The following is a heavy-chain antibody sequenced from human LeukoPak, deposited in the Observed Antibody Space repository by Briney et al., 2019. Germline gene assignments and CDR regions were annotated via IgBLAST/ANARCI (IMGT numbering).Heavy chain of an antibody. CDR3: AKANFGYDFTNR. J-gene: IGHJ6*04. CDR1: GITLSDFW. CDR2: ISGSGGST. Sequence: GGSLRLSCAASGITLSDFWFSWVRQAPGKGLEWVSAISGSGGSTYYADSVKGRFTISRDNSKNTLYLQMNSLRAEDTAVYYCAKANFGYDFTNRWGKGTTVTVSS. D-gene: IGHD3-3*01. V-gene: IGHV3-23*01.